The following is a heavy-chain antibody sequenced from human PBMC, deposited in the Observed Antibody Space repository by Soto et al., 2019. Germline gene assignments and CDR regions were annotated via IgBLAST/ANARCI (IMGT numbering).Heavy chain of an antibody. D-gene: IGHD3-3*01. V-gene: IGHV4-59*01. J-gene: IGHJ4*02. Sequence: PSETLSLTCTVSGVSIGSYYWSWIRQPPGKGLEWIGHIYHSGSVTSLKSRVTISLDTSKNQFSLQLTSVTAADTAVYYCARGIRFLEWLSPYYFDYWGQGTLVTVSS. CDR3: ARGIRFLEWLSPYYFDY. CDR2: IYHSGSV. CDR1: GVSIGSYY.